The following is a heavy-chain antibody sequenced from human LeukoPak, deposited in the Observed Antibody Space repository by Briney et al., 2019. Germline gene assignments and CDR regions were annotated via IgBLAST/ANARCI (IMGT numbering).Heavy chain of an antibody. CDR3: AKGYCSSTSWYPIDP. CDR2: ISYDGSNK. J-gene: IGHJ5*02. V-gene: IGHV3-30*18. D-gene: IGHD2-2*01. Sequence: GGSLRLSCAASGFTFSGYGMHWVRQAPGKGLEGVAVISYDGSNKYYADSVKGRFTISRDDSKNTLHLQMNSLRGEDTAVYYCAKGYCSSTSWYPIDPWGQGTLVTVSS. CDR1: GFTFSGYG.